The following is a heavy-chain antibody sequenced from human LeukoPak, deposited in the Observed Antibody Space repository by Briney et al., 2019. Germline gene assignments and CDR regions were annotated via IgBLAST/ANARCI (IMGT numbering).Heavy chain of an antibody. J-gene: IGHJ4*02. V-gene: IGHV4-4*07. CDR1: GGSVSSYY. Sequence: SETLSLTCTVSGGSVSSYYWSWIRQPAGKGLEWIGRIYTSGSTNYNPSLKSRVTMSVDTSKNQFSLKLSSVTAADTAVYYCARGSQDAGYSSGWYHFYYFDYWGQGTLVTVSS. CDR3: ARGSQDAGYSSGWYHFYYFDY. CDR2: IYTSGST. D-gene: IGHD6-19*01.